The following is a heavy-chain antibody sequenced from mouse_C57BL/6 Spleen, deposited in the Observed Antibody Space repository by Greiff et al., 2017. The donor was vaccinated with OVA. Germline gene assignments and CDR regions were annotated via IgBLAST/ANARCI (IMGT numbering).Heavy chain of an antibody. CDR3: ARLGYGSSHWYFDV. CDR1: GYTFTSYW. D-gene: IGHD1-1*01. CDR2: INPSNGGT. J-gene: IGHJ1*03. Sequence: QVQLQQPGTELVKPGASVKLSCKASGYTFTSYWMHWVKQRPGQGLEWIGNINPSNGGTNYNEKFKSKATLTVDKSSSTAYMQLSSLTSEDSAVYYCARLGYGSSHWYFDVWGTGTTVTVSS. V-gene: IGHV1-53*01.